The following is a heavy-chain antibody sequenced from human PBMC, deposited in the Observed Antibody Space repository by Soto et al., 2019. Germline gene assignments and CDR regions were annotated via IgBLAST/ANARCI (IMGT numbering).Heavy chain of an antibody. V-gene: IGHV1-69*12. Sequence: QVRLVQSGAEVKKPGSSVKVSCKAPGDTFSTYTITWVRQAPGQGLEWMGGITPRSATSNYAQKFQGRVTITADEPTSTVYMELSSLTSEDTAVYYCAREGLVLVPSTVNSDYYYYAMDVWGQGTTVTVSS. CDR2: ITPRSATS. CDR3: AREGLVLVPSTVNSDYYYYAMDV. D-gene: IGHD2-2*01. J-gene: IGHJ6*02. CDR1: GDTFSTYT.